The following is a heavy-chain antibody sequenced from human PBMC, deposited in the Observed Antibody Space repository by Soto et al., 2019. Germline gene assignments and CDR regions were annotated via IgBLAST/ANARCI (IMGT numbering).Heavy chain of an antibody. CDR3: ARGGYSGYAR. CDR2: INHSGST. J-gene: IGHJ4*02. V-gene: IGHV4-34*01. Sequence: QVQLQQWGAGLLKPSETLSLTCAVYGGSFSGYYWSWIRQPPGKGLEWIGEINHSGSTNYNPSLKSRVTISVDTSKHQFSLKLSSVTAADTAVYYCARGGYSGYARWGQGTLVTGSS. CDR1: GGSFSGYY. D-gene: IGHD5-12*01.